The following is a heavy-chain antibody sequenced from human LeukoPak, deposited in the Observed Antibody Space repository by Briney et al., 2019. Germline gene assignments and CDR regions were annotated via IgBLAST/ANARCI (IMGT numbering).Heavy chain of an antibody. D-gene: IGHD6-13*01. CDR3: ARERSGSWYVGFHYGMDV. CDR2: IWYDGSNK. Sequence: GGSLRLSCAASGFTFSSYGMHWVRQAPGKGPEWVAVIWYDGSNKYYADSVRGRFTISRDNSKNTLYLQMNSLGAEDTAVYYCARERSGSWYVGFHYGMDVWGQGTTVTVSS. CDR1: GFTFSSYG. V-gene: IGHV3-33*08. J-gene: IGHJ6*02.